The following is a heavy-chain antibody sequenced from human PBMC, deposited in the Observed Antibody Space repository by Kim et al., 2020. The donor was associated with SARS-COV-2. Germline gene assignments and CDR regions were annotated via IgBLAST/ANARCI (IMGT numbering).Heavy chain of an antibody. CDR1: GGSISSGDYY. D-gene: IGHD3-22*01. Sequence: SETLSLTCTVSGGSISSGDYYWSWIRQPPGKGLEWIGYIYYSGSTYYNPSLKSRVTISVDTSKNQFSLKLSSVTAADTAVYYCASTNYDSSGYYNFDYWGQGTLVTVSS. CDR3: ASTNYDSSGYYNFDY. J-gene: IGHJ4*02. CDR2: IYYSGST. V-gene: IGHV4-30-4*01.